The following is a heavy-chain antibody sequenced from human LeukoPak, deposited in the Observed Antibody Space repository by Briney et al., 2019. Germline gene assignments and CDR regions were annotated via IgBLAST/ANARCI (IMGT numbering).Heavy chain of an antibody. D-gene: IGHD5-18*01. V-gene: IGHV1-18*01. Sequence: ASVKVSCKASGYTFTSYGISWVRQAPGQGLEWMGWISAYNGNTNYAQKLQGRVTTTTDTSTSTAYMELRSLRSDDTAVYYCAIRGSYGYSPFRDYWGQGTLVTVSS. J-gene: IGHJ4*02. CDR1: GYTFTSYG. CDR3: AIRGSYGYSPFRDY. CDR2: ISAYNGNT.